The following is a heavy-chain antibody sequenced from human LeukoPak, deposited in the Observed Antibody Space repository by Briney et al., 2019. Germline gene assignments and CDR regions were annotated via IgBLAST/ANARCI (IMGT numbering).Heavy chain of an antibody. J-gene: IGHJ4*02. CDR3: ARGVEYSGYEKTLFDY. D-gene: IGHD5-12*01. CDR1: GGSFSGYY. Sequence: NPSETLSLTCAVYGGSFSGYYWSWIRQPPGKGLEWIGEINHSGSTNYNPSLKSRVTISVDTSKNQFSLRLSSVTAADTAVYYCARGVEYSGYEKTLFDYWGQGTLVTVSS. CDR2: INHSGST. V-gene: IGHV4-34*01.